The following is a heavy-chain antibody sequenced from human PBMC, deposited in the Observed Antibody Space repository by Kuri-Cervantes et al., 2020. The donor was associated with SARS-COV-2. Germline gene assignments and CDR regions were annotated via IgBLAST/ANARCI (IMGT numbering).Heavy chain of an antibody. CDR3: AKDHSNWNSYYFDY. V-gene: IGHV3-30-3*01. Sequence: GGSLRLSCAASGFTFSSYAMHWVRQAPGKGLEWVAVISYDGSNKYYADSVKGRFTISRDNSKNTLYLQMNSLRAEDTAVYYCAKDHSNWNSYYFDYWGQGTLVTVSS. CDR1: GFTFSSYA. J-gene: IGHJ4*02. CDR2: ISYDGSNK. D-gene: IGHD1-1*01.